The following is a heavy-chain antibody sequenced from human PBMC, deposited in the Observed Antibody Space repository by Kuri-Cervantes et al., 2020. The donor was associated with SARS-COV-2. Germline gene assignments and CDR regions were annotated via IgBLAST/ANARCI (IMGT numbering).Heavy chain of an antibody. Sequence: SETLSLTCAFYGESFSGYYWNWIRQPPGKGLEWIGEVNHSGSTNYNPSLKSRVTISVDTSNKQFSLHLSSVTAADTAVYYCARAYGFLRYIYYMDVWGKGTTVTVSS. CDR2: VNHSGST. D-gene: IGHD3-9*01. CDR1: GESFSGYY. J-gene: IGHJ6*04. V-gene: IGHV4-34*01. CDR3: ARAYGFLRYIYYMDV.